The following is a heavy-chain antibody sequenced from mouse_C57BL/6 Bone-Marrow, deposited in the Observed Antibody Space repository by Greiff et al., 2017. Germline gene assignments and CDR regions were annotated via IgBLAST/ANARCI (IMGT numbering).Heavy chain of an antibody. J-gene: IGHJ2*01. Sequence: QVQLQQSGAELVKPGASVKLSCKASGYTFTSYWMPWVKQRPGQGLEWIGMIHPNSGSTNYNEKFKSKATLTVDKSSSTAYMQLSSLTSEDSAVYYCARGNYYGSSYYFDYWGQGTTLTVSS. V-gene: IGHV1-64*01. CDR1: GYTFTSYW. CDR2: IHPNSGST. CDR3: ARGNYYGSSYYFDY. D-gene: IGHD1-1*01.